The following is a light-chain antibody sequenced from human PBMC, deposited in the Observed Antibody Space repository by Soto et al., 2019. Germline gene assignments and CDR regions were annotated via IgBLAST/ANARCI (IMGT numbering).Light chain of an antibody. CDR2: KAS. V-gene: IGKV1-5*03. Sequence: DLQMTQSPSTLSASVGDRVTITCRASQSISTSLAWYQQKPGKAPKLLIYKASTLQTGVPSGFSGSGSGTEFTLTISSLQPDDFATYYCQQYNSYWTFGQGTKVEIK. CDR1: QSISTS. CDR3: QQYNSYWT. J-gene: IGKJ1*01.